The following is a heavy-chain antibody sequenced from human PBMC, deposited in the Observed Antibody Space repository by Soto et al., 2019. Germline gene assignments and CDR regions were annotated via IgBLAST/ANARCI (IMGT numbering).Heavy chain of an antibody. CDR1: GGTFSSYA. V-gene: IGHV1-69*12. CDR2: IIPIFGTA. Sequence: QVQLVQSGAEVKKPGSSVKVSCKASGGTFSSYAISWVRQAPGQGLEWMGGIIPIFGTANYAQKFQGRVTITAGESASTAYMELSSLRSEDTAVYYCARVATGCSGGSCYVAFDYWGQGTLVTVSS. J-gene: IGHJ4*02. CDR3: ARVATGCSGGSCYVAFDY. D-gene: IGHD2-15*01.